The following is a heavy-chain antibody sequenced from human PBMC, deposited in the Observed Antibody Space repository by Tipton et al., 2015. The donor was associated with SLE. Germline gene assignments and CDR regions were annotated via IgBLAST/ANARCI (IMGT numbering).Heavy chain of an antibody. Sequence: GSLRLSCAASGFTFSHYWMHWVRQAPGKGLVWVSRVNSEGTSTGYADYVKGRFTISRDNAKNSLYLQMNSLRAEDTAVYFCSRDYYDSSDYDYYFQYWGQGTLVTVSS. CDR3: SRDYYDSSDYDYYFQY. CDR1: GFTFSHYW. V-gene: IGHV3-74*01. J-gene: IGHJ4*02. CDR2: VNSEGTST. D-gene: IGHD3-22*01.